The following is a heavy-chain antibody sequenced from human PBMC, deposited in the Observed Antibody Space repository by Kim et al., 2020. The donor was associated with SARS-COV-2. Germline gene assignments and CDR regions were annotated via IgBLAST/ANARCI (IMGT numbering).Heavy chain of an antibody. D-gene: IGHD6-13*01. CDR3: ARFGHSSSWGWSYYYYGMYI. CDR1: GYSFTSYW. V-gene: IGHV5-51*01. J-gene: IGHJ6*02. CDR2: IYPGDSDT. Sequence: GESLKISCKGSGYSFTSYWIGWVRQMPGKGLEWMGIIYPGDSDTRYSPSFQGQVTISADKSISTAYLQWSSLKASDTAMYYCARFGHSSSWGWSYYYYGMYICGQGTTVTVSS.